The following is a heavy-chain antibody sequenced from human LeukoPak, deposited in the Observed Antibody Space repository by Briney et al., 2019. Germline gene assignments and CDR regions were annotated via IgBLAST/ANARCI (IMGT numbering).Heavy chain of an antibody. CDR2: INHSGST. J-gene: IGHJ4*02. CDR1: GGSFSGYY. V-gene: IGHV4-34*01. D-gene: IGHD5-18*01. CDR3: ARHGTVRGYSYGVVDY. Sequence: SETLSLTCAVYGGSFSGYYWSWTRQPPGKGLEWIGEINHSGSTNYNPSLKSRVTISVDTSKNQFSLKLSPVSAADTAVYYCARHGTVRGYSYGVVDYWGPGILVTVSS.